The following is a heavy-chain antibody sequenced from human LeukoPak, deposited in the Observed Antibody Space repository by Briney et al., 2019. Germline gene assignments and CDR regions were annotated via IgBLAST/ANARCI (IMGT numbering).Heavy chain of an antibody. Sequence: SGGSLRLSCAASGFTFSTYSMHWLRQAPGKGLVGLAGISSDGSITSYGDSVKRRFTISRENAKTTLYLQMSSLRAEDTAVYYCARDHHGIHSAFDVWGQGTMVTVS. V-gene: IGHV3-30-3*01. CDR1: GFTFSTYS. D-gene: IGHD1-14*01. J-gene: IGHJ3*01. CDR2: ISSDGSIT. CDR3: ARDHHGIHSAFDV.